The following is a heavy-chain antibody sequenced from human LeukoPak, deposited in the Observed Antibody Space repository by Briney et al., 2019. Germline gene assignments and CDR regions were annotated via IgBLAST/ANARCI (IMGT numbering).Heavy chain of an antibody. CDR1: GFTFSSYS. Sequence: GGSLRLSCAASGFTFSSYSMNWVRQAPGKGLEWVSSISSSSSYIYYADSVKGRFTISRDNAKNSLYLQMNSLRAEDTAVYYCARDGIGSSDFGLWYYYYYYMDVWGKGTTVTISS. J-gene: IGHJ6*03. V-gene: IGHV3-21*01. CDR3: ARDGIGSSDFGLWYYYYYYMDV. D-gene: IGHD3-10*01. CDR2: ISSSSSYI.